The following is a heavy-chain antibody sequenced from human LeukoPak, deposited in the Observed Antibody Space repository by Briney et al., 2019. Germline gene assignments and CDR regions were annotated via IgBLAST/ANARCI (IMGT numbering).Heavy chain of an antibody. Sequence: SETLSLTCTVSGGSISFYYWSWIRQPPGKGLEWIGSIYYSGSTYYNPSLKSRVTISVDTSKNQFSLKLSSVTAADTAVYYCARPLRLGELSPIDYWGQGTLVTVSS. V-gene: IGHV4-59*05. CDR2: IYYSGST. CDR3: ARPLRLGELSPIDY. J-gene: IGHJ4*02. D-gene: IGHD3-16*02. CDR1: GGSISFYY.